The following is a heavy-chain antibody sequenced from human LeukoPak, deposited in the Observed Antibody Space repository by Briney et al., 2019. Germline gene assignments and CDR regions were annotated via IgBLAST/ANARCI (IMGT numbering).Heavy chain of an antibody. V-gene: IGHV1-8*01. CDR2: MNPNSGNT. J-gene: IGHJ4*02. CDR1: GYTFTSYD. D-gene: IGHD3-10*01. Sequence: SVKVSCKASGYTFTSYDINWVRQATGQGLEWMGWMNPNSGNTGYAQKFQGRVTMTRNTSISTAYMELSSLRSEDTAVYYCARRSYYYGSGSYPIDYWGQGTLVTVSS. CDR3: ARRSYYYGSGSYPIDY.